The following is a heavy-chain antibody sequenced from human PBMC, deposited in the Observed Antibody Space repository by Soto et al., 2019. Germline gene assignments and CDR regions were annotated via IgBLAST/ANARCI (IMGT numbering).Heavy chain of an antibody. D-gene: IGHD6-19*01. Sequence: TGGSPRPSCAASGFTFSDYYMSWIRPAPGKVLGWVSYISSSGSTIYYADSVKGRFTISRDNAKNSLYLQMNSLRAEDTAVYYCAREIAVTLTNWFDPWGQGTLVTVSS. V-gene: IGHV3-11*01. CDR3: AREIAVTLTNWFDP. CDR1: GFTFSDYY. J-gene: IGHJ5*02. CDR2: ISSSGSTI.